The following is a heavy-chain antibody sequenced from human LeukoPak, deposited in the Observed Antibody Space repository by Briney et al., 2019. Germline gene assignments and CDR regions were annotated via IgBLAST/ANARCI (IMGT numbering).Heavy chain of an antibody. CDR3: AKDYEASTSWREFFDF. D-gene: IGHD6-13*01. CDR2: ISGDGIST. Sequence: GGSLRLSCAASGFTFSHYAMSWVRQAPGKGLEWVSAISGDGISTYCADSVKGLFTISRDNSKSTVYLQMSSLRAEDTAIYYCAKDYEASTSWREFFDFWGQGTLVTVSS. CDR1: GFTFSHYA. V-gene: IGHV3-23*01. J-gene: IGHJ4*02.